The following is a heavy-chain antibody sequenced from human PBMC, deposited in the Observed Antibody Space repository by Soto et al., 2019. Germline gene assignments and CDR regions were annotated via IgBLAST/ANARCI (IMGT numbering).Heavy chain of an antibody. V-gene: IGHV1-18*04. D-gene: IGHD3-22*01. J-gene: IGHJ3*02. CDR1: GYTFTSYG. Sequence: ASVKVSCKASGYTFTSYGISWVRQAPGQGLEWMGWISAYNGNTNYAQKLQGRVTMTTETSTSTAYMELRSLRSDDTAVYYCARDALTMKVVVPGAFDIWGHGTMVTVSS. CDR3: ARDALTMKVVVPGAFDI. CDR2: ISAYNGNT.